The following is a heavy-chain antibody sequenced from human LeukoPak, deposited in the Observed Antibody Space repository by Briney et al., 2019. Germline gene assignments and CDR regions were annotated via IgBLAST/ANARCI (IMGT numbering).Heavy chain of an antibody. CDR1: GGPLYSSH. V-gene: IGHV4-59*12. CDR2: IYYSGST. D-gene: IGHD3-22*01. J-gene: IGHJ4*02. CDR3: ARAWYYYDSSGYYPFDY. Sequence: KPSGTPSLNRTVSGGPLYSSHLSWVRQPPGEGLEGIGYIYYSGSTNYNPSLKSRVTISVDTSKNQSSLKLSSVTAADTAVYYCARAWYYYDSSGYYPFDYWGQGTLVTVSS.